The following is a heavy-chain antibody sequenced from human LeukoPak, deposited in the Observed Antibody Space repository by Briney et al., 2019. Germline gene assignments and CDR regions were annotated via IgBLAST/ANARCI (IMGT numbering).Heavy chain of an antibody. Sequence: SDTLSLTCAIYGGSFSGYYWSWIRQPPGKGLEWMGEINHSGSTNYNPSLKSRVAISVVTSKNQFSLKLSSVTAADTAVYYCARGRVVPAARASSWFDPWGQGTLVTVSP. CDR1: GGSFSGYY. V-gene: IGHV4-34*01. CDR3: ARGRVVPAARASSWFDP. CDR2: INHSGST. J-gene: IGHJ5*02. D-gene: IGHD2-2*01.